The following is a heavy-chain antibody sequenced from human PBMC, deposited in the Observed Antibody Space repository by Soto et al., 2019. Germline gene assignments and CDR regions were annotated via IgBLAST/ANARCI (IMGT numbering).Heavy chain of an antibody. Sequence: ASVKVSCKASGYTFTNYAMYWVRQAPGQRLEWMGWINAGNGNTKYSQKFQGRVTITRDISASTAFMELSSLRSEDTAVYYCARDYCSSTSCVFDYWGQGTLVTVSS. CDR2: INAGNGNT. CDR1: GYTFTNYA. J-gene: IGHJ4*02. CDR3: ARDYCSSTSCVFDY. V-gene: IGHV1-3*01. D-gene: IGHD2-2*01.